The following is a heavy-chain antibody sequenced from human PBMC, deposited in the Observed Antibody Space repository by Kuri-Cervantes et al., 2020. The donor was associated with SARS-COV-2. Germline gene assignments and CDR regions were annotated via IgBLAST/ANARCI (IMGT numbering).Heavy chain of an antibody. CDR1: GDSVSNSGYY. D-gene: IGHD6-6*01. CDR2: IYYSGST. J-gene: IGHJ6*03. CDR3: ARDRYSSSLFYYYYMDV. V-gene: IGHV4-31*02. Sequence: LRLSCAVSGDSVSNSGYYWSWIRQHPEKGLEWIGYIYYSGSTFYNPSLKSRVTISVDTSKNQFSLKLSSVTAADTAVYYCARDRYSSSLFYYYYMDVWGKGNTV.